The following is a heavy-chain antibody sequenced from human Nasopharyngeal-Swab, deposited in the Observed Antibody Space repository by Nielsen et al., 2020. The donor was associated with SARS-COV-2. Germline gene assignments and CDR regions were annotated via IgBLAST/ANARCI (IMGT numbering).Heavy chain of an antibody. CDR2: IYYTGST. CDR3: ARAPLTIFEYYFDY. V-gene: IGHV4-61*01. D-gene: IGHD3-9*01. J-gene: IGHJ4*03. Sequence: SETLSLTCTVSGGSVSSGSYYWSWIRQPPGKGLEWIGYIYYTGSTNYNASLKSRVTISADTSKNQFSLKLSSVTAADTAVYYCARAPLTIFEYYFDYWGKGTTVTVSS. CDR1: GGSVSSGSYY.